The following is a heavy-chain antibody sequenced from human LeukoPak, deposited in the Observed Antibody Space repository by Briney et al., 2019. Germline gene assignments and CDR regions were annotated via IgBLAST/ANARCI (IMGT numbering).Heavy chain of an antibody. CDR3: ARGSRYYGSGSYPIKRRCYFDY. V-gene: IGHV4-34*01. D-gene: IGHD3-10*01. J-gene: IGHJ4*02. CDR1: GGSFSGCY. CDR2: INHRGST. Sequence: PSETLSLTCAVYGGSFSGCYWSWIRQPPGKGLEWIGEINHRGSTNYNPSLKSRVTISVDTSKNQFSLKLSSVTAADTAVYYCARGSRYYGSGSYPIKRRCYFDYWGQGTLVTVSS.